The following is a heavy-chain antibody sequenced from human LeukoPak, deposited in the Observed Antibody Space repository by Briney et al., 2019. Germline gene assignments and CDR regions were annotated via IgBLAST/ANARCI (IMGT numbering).Heavy chain of an antibody. V-gene: IGHV5-51*01. CDR3: AKGCSRVDY. D-gene: IGHD6-13*01. J-gene: IGHJ4*02. CDR1: GYFFTSYW. CDR2: INPSDSDT. Sequence: GESLKISCQASGYFFTSYWIGWVRQMPGKGLEWMGIINPSDSDTRYSPSFQGQVTISADKSISTVYLQWSSLKASDTAKYYCAKGCSRVDYWGQGTLVTVSS.